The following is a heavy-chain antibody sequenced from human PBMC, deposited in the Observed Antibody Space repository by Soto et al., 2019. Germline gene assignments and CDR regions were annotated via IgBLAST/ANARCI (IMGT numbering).Heavy chain of an antibody. D-gene: IGHD6-13*01. CDR1: GFTFSAYY. CDR2: INPNSGGT. Sequence: QVPLVQSGAEVKKPGASVKVSCKASGFTFSAYYIYWVREAPGQGLEWIGWINPNSGGTNNAQKLQGRVTMTRDTSTRPVYMELSALIPDDTAVYYCARSLLDEYSSSWRSAYYGMDVWGQGTTVTVSS. J-gene: IGHJ6*02. CDR3: ARSLLDEYSSSWRSAYYGMDV. V-gene: IGHV1-2*02.